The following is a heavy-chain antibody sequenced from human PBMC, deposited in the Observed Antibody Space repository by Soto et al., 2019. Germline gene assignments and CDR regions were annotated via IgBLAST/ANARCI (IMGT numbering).Heavy chain of an antibody. CDR1: GGTFSSYA. Sequence: ASVKVSCKASGGTFSSYAISWVRQAPGQGLEWMGGIIPIFGTANYAQKFQGRVTITADESTSTAYMELSSLRSEDTAVYYCARDGPHRAVTTGLVPDWYFDLWGRGTLVTVSS. V-gene: IGHV1-69*13. J-gene: IGHJ2*01. CDR3: ARDGPHRAVTTGLVPDWYFDL. CDR2: IIPIFGTA. D-gene: IGHD4-17*01.